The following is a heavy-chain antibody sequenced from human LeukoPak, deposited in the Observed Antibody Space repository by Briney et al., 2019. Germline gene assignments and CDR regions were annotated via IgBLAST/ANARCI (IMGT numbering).Heavy chain of an antibody. V-gene: IGHV1-69*13. CDR2: IIPIFGTA. D-gene: IGHD5-12*01. Sequence: SVKVSCKASGGTFSSYAISWVRQAPGQGLEWMGGIIPIFGTANYAQKFQGRVTITADESTSTAYMELSSLRSEDTAVYYCARELSWYSGYDLRPPAIDYWGQGTLVTVSS. J-gene: IGHJ4*02. CDR1: GGTFSSYA. CDR3: ARELSWYSGYDLRPPAIDY.